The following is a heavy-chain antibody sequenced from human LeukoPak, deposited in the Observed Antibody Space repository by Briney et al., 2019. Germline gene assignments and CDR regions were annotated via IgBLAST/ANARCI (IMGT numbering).Heavy chain of an antibody. CDR3: ARGGDYPFDY. D-gene: IGHD4-17*01. J-gene: IGHJ4*02. CDR2: INNDGSRT. V-gene: IGHV3-74*01. CDR1: GFTFSSYW. Sequence: GGSLRLSCAASGFTFSSYWMHWVRQAPGKGLVWVSRINNDGSRTNYADSVKGRFTISRDNAKNTLSLQMSDLRAEDTAVYHCARGGDYPFDYWGQGTLVTVSS.